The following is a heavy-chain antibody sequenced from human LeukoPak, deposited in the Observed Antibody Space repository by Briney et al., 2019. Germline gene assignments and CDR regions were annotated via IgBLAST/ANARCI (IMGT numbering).Heavy chain of an antibody. J-gene: IGHJ3*02. CDR3: ARGGFFHSGVDAFDI. Sequence: SETLSLTCTVSGDSISSSNYYWGWIRQPPGKGLEWIGSIYYSGSTYYNPSLRSRVTVSVDRSKSQFSLKLSSVTAADTAVYYCARGGFFHSGVDAFDIWGQGTLVTVSS. V-gene: IGHV4-39*07. CDR2: IYYSGST. D-gene: IGHD3-10*01. CDR1: GDSISSSNYY.